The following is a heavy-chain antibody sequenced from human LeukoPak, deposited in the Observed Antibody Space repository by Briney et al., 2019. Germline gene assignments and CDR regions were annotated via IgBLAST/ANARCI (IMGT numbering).Heavy chain of an antibody. V-gene: IGHV3-21*04. D-gene: IGHD1-26*01. Sequence: GGSLRLSCAAPGFTFSRSSMNWVRQAPGKGLEWVSSISSGSSYIYYADSVKGRFTISRDNSKNTLYLQMNSLRAEEMAVYYCVKDSPVGDTTFVAFDIWGQGTMVTVSS. J-gene: IGHJ3*02. CDR1: GFTFSRSS. CDR2: ISSGSSYI. CDR3: VKDSPVGDTTFVAFDI.